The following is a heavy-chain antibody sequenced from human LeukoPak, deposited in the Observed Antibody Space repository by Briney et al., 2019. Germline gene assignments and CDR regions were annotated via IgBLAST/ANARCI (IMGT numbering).Heavy chain of an antibody. V-gene: IGHV4-59*12. Sequence: SETLSLTCTVSGGSISSYYWSWIRQPPGKGLEWIGYIYYSGSTNYNPSLKSRVTISVDTSKNQFFLKLSSVTAADTAVYYCARVSSGSLSPLDYWGQGTLVTVSS. CDR1: GGSISSYY. D-gene: IGHD3-22*01. CDR3: ARVSSGSLSPLDY. J-gene: IGHJ4*02. CDR2: IYYSGST.